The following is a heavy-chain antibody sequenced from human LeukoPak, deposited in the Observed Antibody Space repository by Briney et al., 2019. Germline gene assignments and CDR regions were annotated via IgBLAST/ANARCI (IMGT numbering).Heavy chain of an antibody. CDR2: VYPGDSET. CDR1: GYDFATYW. Sequence: GESLKISCQGSGYDFATYWIGWVRQVPGKGLEWMGIVYPGDSETRYSPSFQGQVTFSADKSISTVYLQWSSLKASDSAMYYCARSSDSRFFFGYWGQGTLVSVTS. V-gene: IGHV5-51*01. J-gene: IGHJ4*02. D-gene: IGHD2-21*01. CDR3: ARSSDSRFFFGY.